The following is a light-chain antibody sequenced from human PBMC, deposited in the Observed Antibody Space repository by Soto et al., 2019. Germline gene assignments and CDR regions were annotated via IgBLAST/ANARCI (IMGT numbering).Light chain of an antibody. CDR1: QSVSSN. CDR3: QKYGSSPRT. CDR2: HAS. J-gene: IGKJ1*01. Sequence: VMTQSPATLSLSPGDRATLSCRASQSVSSNLAWYRQKSGQAPRLLISHASARATGIPDRFSGSGSGTELTLTISRLQSEDFAVYYCQKYGSSPRTCGQGTKVDIK. V-gene: IGKV3D-15*01.